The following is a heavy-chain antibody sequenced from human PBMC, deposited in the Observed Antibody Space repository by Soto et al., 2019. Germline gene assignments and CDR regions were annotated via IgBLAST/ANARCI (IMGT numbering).Heavy chain of an antibody. D-gene: IGHD3-22*01. J-gene: IGHJ3*02. CDR3: VKYYYDSSGYYGLNASVI. CDR1: RFPFSSYS. Sequence: PGASLRLSCSASRFPFSSYSMHLVRQAPGKGLGYVSTVSSNGDSTYYADSVKGRFTISRDTSKNTLYLQMRSLRAEDTAVYYCVKYYYDSSGYYGLNASVIWGQGTMVNV. V-gene: IGHV3-64D*06. CDR2: VSSNGDST.